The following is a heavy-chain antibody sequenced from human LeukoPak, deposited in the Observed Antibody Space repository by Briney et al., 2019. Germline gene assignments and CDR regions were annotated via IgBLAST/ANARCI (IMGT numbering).Heavy chain of an antibody. D-gene: IGHD2/OR15-2a*01. CDR2: IYSGGST. CDR1: GFTVSFTY. CDR3: ARNRQEVYFDS. Sequence: TGGSLRLSCAASGFTVSFTYMAWVRQAPGKGLEWASLIYSGGSTSYADSVKGRFTISRDNSKNTLYLQMNSLRAEDTAVYYCARNRQEVYFDSWGQGALVTVSS. J-gene: IGHJ4*02. V-gene: IGHV3-53*01.